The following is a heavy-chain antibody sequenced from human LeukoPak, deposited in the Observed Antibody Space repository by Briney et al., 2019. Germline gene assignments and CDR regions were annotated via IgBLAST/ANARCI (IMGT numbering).Heavy chain of an antibody. CDR1: GFTFSSYG. D-gene: IGHD2-15*01. V-gene: IGHV3-33*08. J-gene: IGHJ4*02. CDR2: IWYDGSNK. Sequence: GRSLRLSCAAPGFTFSSYGMHWVRQAPGKGLEWVAVIWYDGSNKYYADSVKGRFTISRDNSKNTLFLQMNSLRAEDTAVYYCARDQVVPGFWGRGTLVTVSS. CDR3: ARDQVVPGF.